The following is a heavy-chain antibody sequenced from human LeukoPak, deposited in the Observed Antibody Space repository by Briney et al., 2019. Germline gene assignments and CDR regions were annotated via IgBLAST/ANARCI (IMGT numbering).Heavy chain of an antibody. Sequence: SETLSLTCAVYGGSFSGYYWSWIRQPPGKGLEWIGEINHSGSTNYNPSLKSRVTISVDTSKNQFSLKLSSVTAADTAVYYCAREYYYDSSGYYPPLDYWGQGTLVTVSS. D-gene: IGHD3-22*01. V-gene: IGHV4-34*01. CDR3: AREYYYDSSGYYPPLDY. CDR1: GGSFSGYY. J-gene: IGHJ4*02. CDR2: INHSGST.